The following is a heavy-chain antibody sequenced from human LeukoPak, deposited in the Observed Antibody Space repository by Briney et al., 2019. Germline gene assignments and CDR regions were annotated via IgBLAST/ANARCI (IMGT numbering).Heavy chain of an antibody. D-gene: IGHD2-8*02. Sequence: SETLSLTCTVAGGSISSDYWSWIRQPAGKGLEWIGRIYTSGSTNYNPSLKSRVTMSVDTSKNQFSLKLSSVTAADTAVYYCARDRAALTTDIVLNYYMDDWVKGTTVTVSS. CDR1: GGSISSDY. J-gene: IGHJ6*03. V-gene: IGHV4-4*07. CDR2: IYTSGST. CDR3: ARDRAALTTDIVLNYYMDD.